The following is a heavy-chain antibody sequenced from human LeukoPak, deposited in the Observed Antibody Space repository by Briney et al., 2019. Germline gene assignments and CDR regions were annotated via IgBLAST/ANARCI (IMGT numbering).Heavy chain of an antibody. CDR3: AKDVTPYYYDSSTSYFDY. CDR2: ISGSGGST. V-gene: IGHV3-23*01. CDR1: GFTFSSYA. Sequence: GSLRLSCAASGFTFSSYAMSWVRQAPGKGLEWVSAISGSGGSTYYADSVKGRFTISRDNSKNTLYLQMNSLRAEDTAVYYCAKDVTPYYYDSSTSYFDYWGQGTLVTVSS. J-gene: IGHJ4*02. D-gene: IGHD3-22*01.